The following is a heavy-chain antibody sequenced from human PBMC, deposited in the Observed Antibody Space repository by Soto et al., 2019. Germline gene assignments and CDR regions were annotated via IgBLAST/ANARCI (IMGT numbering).Heavy chain of an antibody. CDR3: ARAMTGGVRGAPPDY. J-gene: IGHJ4*02. V-gene: IGHV3-23*01. D-gene: IGHD3-10*01. Sequence: EVQLLESGGGLVQPGGSLRLSCAASGFTFSSYAMSWVRQAPGKGLEWVSAISGSGGSTYYADSVKGRFTISRDNSKNTLYLQVNSLRAEDTAVYYCARAMTGGVRGAPPDYWGQGTLVTVSS. CDR1: GFTFSSYA. CDR2: ISGSGGST.